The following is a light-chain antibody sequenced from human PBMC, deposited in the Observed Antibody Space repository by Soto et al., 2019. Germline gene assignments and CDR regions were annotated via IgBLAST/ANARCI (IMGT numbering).Light chain of an antibody. CDR1: SSDIGTYIS. CDR3: AAWDDSLNGRV. J-gene: IGLJ2*01. CDR2: AVS. Sequence: QSALTQPPSVSGSPGQSVSISCTGTSSDIGTYISVSWYQQPPGTAPKLIIYAVSNRPSGVPDRFSGSKSGNTASLAISGLQSEDEADYYCAAWDDSLNGRVFGGGTKLTVL. V-gene: IGLV2-18*01.